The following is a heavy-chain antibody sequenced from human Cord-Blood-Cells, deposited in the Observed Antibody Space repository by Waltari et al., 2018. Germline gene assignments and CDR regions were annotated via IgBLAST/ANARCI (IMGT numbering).Heavy chain of an antibody. CDR3: ARLSGSYPYDAFDI. V-gene: IGHV4-34*01. Sequence: QVQLQQWGAGLLKPSETLSPTCAVYGGSFSGYYWTWIRQPPGKGLEWIGEINHSGSTNYNPSRKSRVTISVDTSKNQFSLKLSSVTAADTAVYYCARLSGSYPYDAFDIWGQGTMVTVSS. CDR2: INHSGST. CDR1: GGSFSGYY. J-gene: IGHJ3*02. D-gene: IGHD3-10*01.